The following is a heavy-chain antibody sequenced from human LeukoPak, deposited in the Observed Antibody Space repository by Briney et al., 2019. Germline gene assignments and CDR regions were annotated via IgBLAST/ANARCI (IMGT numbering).Heavy chain of an antibody. D-gene: IGHD3-22*01. CDR3: ARGYYYDSSGYWNWFDP. V-gene: IGHV4-34*01. CDR2: FNHSGST. J-gene: IGHJ5*02. Sequence: SETLSLTCAVYGGSFSGYYWSWIRQPPGKGLEWIGEFNHSGSTNYNPSLKSRVTISVDTSKNQFSLKLSSVTAVDTAVYYCARGYYYDSSGYWNWFDPWGQGTLVTVSS. CDR1: GGSFSGYY.